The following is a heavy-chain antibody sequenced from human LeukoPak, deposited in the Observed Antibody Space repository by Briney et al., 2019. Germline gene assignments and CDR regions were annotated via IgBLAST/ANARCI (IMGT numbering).Heavy chain of an antibody. CDR1: GGSFSGYY. J-gene: IGHJ4*02. Sequence: SETLSLTCAVYGGSFSGYYWSWIRQPPGKGLEWIGEINHSGSTNYNPSLKSRVTISVDTSKNQFSLKLSSVTAADTAVYYCARDPLPRDSSDYYLDYWGQGTLVTVSS. V-gene: IGHV4-34*01. CDR2: INHSGST. D-gene: IGHD3-22*01. CDR3: ARDPLPRDSSDYYLDY.